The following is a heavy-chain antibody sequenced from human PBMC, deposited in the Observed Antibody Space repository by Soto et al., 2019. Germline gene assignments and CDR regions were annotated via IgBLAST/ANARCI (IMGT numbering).Heavy chain of an antibody. J-gene: IGHJ6*02. CDR2: IIPIFGTA. Sequence: SVKVSWKASGGPFSSYAVSLVRQAPGQGLEWMGGIIPIFGTANYAQKFQGRVTITADKSTSTAYMELSSLRSEDTAVYYCARELTIFGVVTEYYGMDVWGQGTTVTVS. D-gene: IGHD3-3*01. V-gene: IGHV1-69*06. CDR1: GGPFSSYA. CDR3: ARELTIFGVVTEYYGMDV.